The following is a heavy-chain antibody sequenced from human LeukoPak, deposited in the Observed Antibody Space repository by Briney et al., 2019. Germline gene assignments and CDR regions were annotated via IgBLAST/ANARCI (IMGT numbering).Heavy chain of an antibody. V-gene: IGHV3-21*01. D-gene: IGHD3-9*01. CDR2: ISGSSSYI. CDR3: LPSGILTGPQGY. J-gene: IGHJ4*02. Sequence: PGGSLRLSCAASGFTFSSYSMNWVRQAPGKGLEWVSSISGSSSYIYYADSVKGRFTISRDNAKNSLYLQMNSLRAEDTAVYYCLPSGILTGPQGYWGQGTLVTVSS. CDR1: GFTFSSYS.